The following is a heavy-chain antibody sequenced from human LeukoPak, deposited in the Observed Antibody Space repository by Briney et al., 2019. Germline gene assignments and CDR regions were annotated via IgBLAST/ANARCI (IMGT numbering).Heavy chain of an antibody. CDR2: IYASGTT. CDR1: GGSISVYY. Sequence: SETLSLTCTVSGGSISVYYWSWNRQSAGKGLELIGRIYASGTTNYNPSLQSRLTMSVDTSKNQFSLKLASMTAADTAVYYCARGGSYLDYWGQGTLVTVSS. V-gene: IGHV4-4*07. CDR3: ARGGSYLDY. J-gene: IGHJ4*02. D-gene: IGHD3-16*01.